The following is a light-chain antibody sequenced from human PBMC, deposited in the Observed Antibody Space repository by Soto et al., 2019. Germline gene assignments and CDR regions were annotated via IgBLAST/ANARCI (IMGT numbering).Light chain of an antibody. CDR2: DVS. V-gene: IGKV1-33*01. CDR3: QQYDDVPYT. CDR1: QDISNY. J-gene: IGKJ2*01. Sequence: DIQMTQSPSSLSASVGDRVTITCQASQDISNYLNWYQQKPGKAPKLLIYDVSNLERGVPSRFSGSGSGTEFTLTITSLQPADIATYFCQQYDDVPYTFGQGTKVEIK.